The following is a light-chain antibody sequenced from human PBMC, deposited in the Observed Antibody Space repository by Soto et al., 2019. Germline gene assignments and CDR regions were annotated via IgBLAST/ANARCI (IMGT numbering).Light chain of an antibody. J-gene: IGKJ1*01. CDR2: AAS. CDR3: QQSYSTPRT. V-gene: IGKV1-39*01. Sequence: DIQMTQSPSSLSASVGDEVTITCRASQTIMIYLNWYQLKPGKPPRLLIYAASSLQSGVPSRFSGSGSGTDFTLTISSLQPEDFATYSCQQSYSTPRTFGQGTKVDIK. CDR1: QTIMIY.